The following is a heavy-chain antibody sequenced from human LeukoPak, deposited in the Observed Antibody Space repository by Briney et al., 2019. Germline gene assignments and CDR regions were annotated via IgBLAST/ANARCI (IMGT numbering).Heavy chain of an antibody. D-gene: IGHD2/OR15-2a*01. CDR2: TFYSGST. Sequence: SETLSLTCTVSGDSISSSSYYWEWIRQPPGTGLEWIGSTFYSGSTYYNPSLKSRVTISVDMSKNQFSLKLRSVTAADTAVYYCVTQILLCHYFWGQGTLVTVSS. J-gene: IGHJ4*02. V-gene: IGHV4-39*01. CDR3: VTQILLCHYF. CDR1: GDSISSSSYY.